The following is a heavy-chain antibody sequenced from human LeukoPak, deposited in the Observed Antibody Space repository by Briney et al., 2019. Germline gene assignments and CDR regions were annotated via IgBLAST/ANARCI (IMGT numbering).Heavy chain of an antibody. V-gene: IGHV4-59*01. D-gene: IGHD3-3*01. CDR3: ARGIPYYDFWSGPGDSYYFDY. Sequence: PSQTLSLTCTVSRGSLCSYYWSSIRQPPGRGLGGIGYIYFSGSTNYNPSLKSRVTISVDTSKNQFSLKLSSVTAADTAVYYCARGIPYYDFWSGPGDSYYFDYWGQGTLVTVSS. CDR2: IYFSGST. J-gene: IGHJ4*02. CDR1: RGSLCSYY.